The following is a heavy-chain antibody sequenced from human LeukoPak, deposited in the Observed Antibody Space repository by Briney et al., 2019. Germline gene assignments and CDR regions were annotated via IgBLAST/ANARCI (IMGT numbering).Heavy chain of an antibody. J-gene: IGHJ4*02. CDR3: ARDWGGCSSTSCYAGSGY. CDR2: IIPIFGTA. CDR1: GGTFSSYA. Sequence: SVTVSCTASGGTFSSYAISWVRQAPGQGLEWMGGIIPIFGTANYAQKFQGRVTITADESTSTAYMELSSLRSEDTAVYYCARDWGGCSSTSCYAGSGYWGQGTLVTVSS. D-gene: IGHD2-2*01. V-gene: IGHV1-69*01.